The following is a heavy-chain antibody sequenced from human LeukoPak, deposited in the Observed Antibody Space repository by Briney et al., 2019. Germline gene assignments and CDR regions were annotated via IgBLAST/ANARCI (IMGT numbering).Heavy chain of an antibody. Sequence: SQTLSLTCTVSGGSISSDDYFWSWIRQPPGKGLEWIGYIYYSGSTYYNPSLKSRITISLDTSKNQFSLKLRSVTAADTAVYYCAKVLDYYGSGSYYDYWGQGTLVTVSS. CDR3: AKVLDYYGSGSYYDY. V-gene: IGHV4-30-4*01. CDR2: IYYSGST. D-gene: IGHD3-10*01. CDR1: GGSISSDDYF. J-gene: IGHJ4*02.